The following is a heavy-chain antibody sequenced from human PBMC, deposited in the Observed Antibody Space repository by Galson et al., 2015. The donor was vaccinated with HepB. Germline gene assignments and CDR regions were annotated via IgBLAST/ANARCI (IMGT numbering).Heavy chain of an antibody. V-gene: IGHV1-69*04. Sequence: SVKVSCKASGGTFSSYAISWVRQAPGQGLEWMGRIIPILGIANYAQKFQGRVPITAETSTCTAYMELSSLRSEETAVYYCEGREEYDILTGDDAVDIWGQGTMVTVSS. J-gene: IGHJ3*02. CDR3: EGREEYDILTGDDAVDI. D-gene: IGHD3-9*01. CDR1: GGTFSSYA. CDR2: IIPILGIA.